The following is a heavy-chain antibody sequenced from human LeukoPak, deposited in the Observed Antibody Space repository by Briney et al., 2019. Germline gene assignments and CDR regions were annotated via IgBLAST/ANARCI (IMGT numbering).Heavy chain of an antibody. Sequence: ASVKVSCKASGYTFTGYYMHWVRQAPGQGLEWMGWISAYNGHTNYAQNLQDRVSMTTDTSTSTAYMELKSLRSDDTAVYYCARGTYLDYWGQGTLVTVSS. CDR2: ISAYNGHT. CDR1: GYTFTGYY. CDR3: ARGTYLDY. J-gene: IGHJ4*02. D-gene: IGHD3/OR15-3a*01. V-gene: IGHV1-18*04.